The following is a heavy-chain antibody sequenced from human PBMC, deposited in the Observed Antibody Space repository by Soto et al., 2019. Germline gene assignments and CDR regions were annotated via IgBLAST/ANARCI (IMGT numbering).Heavy chain of an antibody. CDR1: GGSVSSESHY. CDR2: IYYTGST. Sequence: QVQLQESSPGLVKPSETLSLTSTVSGGSVSSESHYWSWIRQTPGKGLECIGYIYYTGSTNYNPSLKGRVTMSVDTSRDQVSLRLRSVTRADTAVYYSARDQYDFRSVSYYYAMEVWGQGTKVTVSS. CDR3: ARDQYDFRSVSYYYAMEV. J-gene: IGHJ6*02. V-gene: IGHV4-61*01. D-gene: IGHD3-3*01.